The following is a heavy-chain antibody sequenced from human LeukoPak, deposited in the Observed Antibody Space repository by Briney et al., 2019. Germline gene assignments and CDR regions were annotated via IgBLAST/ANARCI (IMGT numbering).Heavy chain of an antibody. Sequence: PGGSLRLSCAASGFTFSNYWMHWVRQAPGKGLVWVSRFNSDESTTSYADSAKGRFTISRDNANNMLYLQMNSLRAEDAAVYYCARASGGNAAFDIWGQGTMVTVSS. V-gene: IGHV3-74*01. CDR1: GFTFSNYW. J-gene: IGHJ3*02. D-gene: IGHD2-15*01. CDR2: FNSDESTT. CDR3: ARASGGNAAFDI.